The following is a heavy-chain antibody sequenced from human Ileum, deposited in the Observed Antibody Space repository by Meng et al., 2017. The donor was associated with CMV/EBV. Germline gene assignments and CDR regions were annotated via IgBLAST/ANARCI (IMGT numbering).Heavy chain of an antibody. D-gene: IGHD2-2*01. Sequence: GGSGSSGSYYWSWIRQPPGKGLEWIGYIYYSGSTNYNPSLKSRVTISVDTSKNQFSLKLSSVTAADTAVYYCARLVPAAQIHWYFDLWGRGTLVTVSS. V-gene: IGHV4-61*07. CDR3: ARLVPAAQIHWYFDL. J-gene: IGHJ2*01. CDR2: IYYSGST. CDR1: GGSGSSGSYY.